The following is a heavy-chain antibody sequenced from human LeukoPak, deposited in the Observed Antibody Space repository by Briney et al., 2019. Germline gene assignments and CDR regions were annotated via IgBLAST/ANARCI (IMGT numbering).Heavy chain of an antibody. CDR1: GLPIAGVA. J-gene: IGHJ4*02. CDR3: ARVRIAVAVYFDY. Sequence: PGGSLRRSCVASGLPIAGVAMHWLRQAPGKGLQGVANINQDGSEKYYVDSVKGRFTSSRDNAKNSVYLQMSSLRAEDTAVYYCARVRIAVAVYFDYWGQGTLVTVSS. CDR2: INQDGSEK. D-gene: IGHD6-19*01. V-gene: IGHV3-7*05.